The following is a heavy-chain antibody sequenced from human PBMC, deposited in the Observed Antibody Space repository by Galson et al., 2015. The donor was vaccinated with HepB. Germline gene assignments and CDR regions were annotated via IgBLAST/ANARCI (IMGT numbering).Heavy chain of an antibody. CDR3: TRCPEDSSGYLEAFDM. J-gene: IGHJ3*02. CDR1: GYTFGNYG. Sequence: SLRLSCAGSGYTFGNYGMSWFRQAPEKGLEWVGFIKSRSYGATTEFAAAVKGRFTISRDDSNSIAYLQMNSLKTEDTALYYCTRCPEDSSGYLEAFDMWGRGTMVIVPS. V-gene: IGHV3-49*03. D-gene: IGHD3-22*01. CDR2: IKSRSYGATT.